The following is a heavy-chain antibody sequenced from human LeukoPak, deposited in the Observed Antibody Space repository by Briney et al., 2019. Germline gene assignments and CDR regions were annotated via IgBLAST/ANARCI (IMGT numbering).Heavy chain of an antibody. J-gene: IGHJ5*02. CDR1: GFSLSNHG. D-gene: IGHD3-10*01. Sequence: GGSLRLSCAASGFSLSNHGMHWVRQAPGKRLEWVAVIWDDGNNKRYANSVNGRFTISRDNSENTLYLQMNGLTAEDTAMYYCARDSYQDYYGRFDPWGQGTLVTVSS. CDR3: ARDSYQDYYGRFDP. V-gene: IGHV3-33*01. CDR2: IWDDGNNK.